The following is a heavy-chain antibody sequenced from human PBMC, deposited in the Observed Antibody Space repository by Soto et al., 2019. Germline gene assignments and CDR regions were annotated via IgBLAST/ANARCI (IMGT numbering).Heavy chain of an antibody. J-gene: IGHJ1*01. D-gene: IGHD6-13*01. Sequence: GGSLRLSCAASGFTFDDYAMHWVRKVPGKGLEWVSGINWNSGSIGYGDSVKGRFAISRDNAKNSLHLQMNSLSAEDTAFYYCVKDESINWYSGHFRHWGQGTLVTVSS. CDR1: GFTFDDYA. CDR2: INWNSGSI. V-gene: IGHV3-9*01. CDR3: VKDESINWYSGHFRH.